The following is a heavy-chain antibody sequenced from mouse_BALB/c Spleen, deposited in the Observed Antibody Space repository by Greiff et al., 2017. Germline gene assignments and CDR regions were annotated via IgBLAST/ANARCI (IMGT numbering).Heavy chain of an antibody. V-gene: IGHV2-2*02. CDR1: GFSLTSYG. Sequence: QVQLKQSGPGLVQPSQSLSITCTVSGFSLTSYGVHWVRQSPGKGLEWLGVIWSGGSTDYNAAFISRLSISKDNSKSQVFFKMNSLQANDTAIYYCASPPYYDYDAPFAYWGQGTLVTVSA. J-gene: IGHJ3*01. CDR2: IWSGGST. D-gene: IGHD2-4*01. CDR3: ASPPYYDYDAPFAY.